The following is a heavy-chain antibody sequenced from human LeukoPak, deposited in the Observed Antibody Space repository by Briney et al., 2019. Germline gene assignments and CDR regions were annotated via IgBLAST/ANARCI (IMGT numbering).Heavy chain of an antibody. CDR2: IIPIFGTA. V-gene: IGHV1-69*13. D-gene: IGHD3-10*01. Sequence: ASVKVSCKASGGTFSSYAISWVRQAPGQGLEWMGGIIPIFGTANYAQKFQGRVTITADESTSTAYMELSSLRSEDTAVYYCARRRGSGSYLYYYYGMDVWGQGTTVTVSS. J-gene: IGHJ6*02. CDR1: GGTFSSYA. CDR3: ARRRGSGSYLYYYYGMDV.